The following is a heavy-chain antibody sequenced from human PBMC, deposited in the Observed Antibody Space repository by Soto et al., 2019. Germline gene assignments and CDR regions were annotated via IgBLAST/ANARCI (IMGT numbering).Heavy chain of an antibody. CDR1: GFTFRSLT. CDR2: ISSNSAYI. CDR3: TRDAARHSSARGGFDP. J-gene: IGHJ5*02. D-gene: IGHD6-13*01. Sequence: EVQLVESGGGLVKPGGSLRLSCAASGFTFRSLTMNWVRQAPGKGLEWVSTISSNSAYIYYTDALRGRFTISRDNAKSPLPLQLTSQRAEDTAVYYCTRDAARHSSARGGFDPWGPGTVVTVSS. V-gene: IGHV3-21*02.